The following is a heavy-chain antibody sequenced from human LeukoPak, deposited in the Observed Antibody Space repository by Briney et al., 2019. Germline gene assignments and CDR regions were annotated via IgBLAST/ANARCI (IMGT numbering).Heavy chain of an antibody. Sequence: GGSLRLSCAASGFTFDDYAMHWVRQAPGKGLEWVSGISWNSGSIGYADSVKGRFTISRDNSKNTLYLQMNSLRAEDTAVYYCARAPSLHLYFDYWGQGTLVTVSS. CDR1: GFTFDDYA. V-gene: IGHV3-9*01. J-gene: IGHJ4*02. CDR2: ISWNSGSI. CDR3: ARAPSLHLYFDY.